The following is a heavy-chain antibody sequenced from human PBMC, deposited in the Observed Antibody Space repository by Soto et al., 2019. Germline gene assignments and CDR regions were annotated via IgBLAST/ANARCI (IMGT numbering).Heavy chain of an antibody. Sequence: RSLTCTVSGGSISSGGYYWSWIRQHPGKGLEWIGYIYYSGSTYYNPSLKSRVTISVDTSKNQFSLKLSSVTAADTAVYYCARDQGYYYGMDVWGQGTTVTVSS. CDR2: IYYSGST. J-gene: IGHJ6*02. CDR1: GGSISSGGYY. V-gene: IGHV4-31*03. CDR3: ARDQGYYYGMDV.